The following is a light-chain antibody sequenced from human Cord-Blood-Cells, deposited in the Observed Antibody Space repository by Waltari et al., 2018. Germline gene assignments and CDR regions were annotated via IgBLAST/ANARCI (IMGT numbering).Light chain of an antibody. Sequence: EIVLRQSPGTLSLSPGERATLSCRASQSVSSSYLAWYQQKPGQAPRLLIYGASSRATGIPDRFSGSGSGTDFTLTISRLEPEDFAVYYCQQYGRSPTWTFGQGTKVEIK. CDR3: QQYGRSPTWT. V-gene: IGKV3-20*01. CDR2: GAS. J-gene: IGKJ1*01. CDR1: QSVSSSY.